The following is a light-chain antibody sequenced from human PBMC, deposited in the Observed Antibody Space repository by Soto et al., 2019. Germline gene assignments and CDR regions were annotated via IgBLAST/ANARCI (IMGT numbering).Light chain of an antibody. Sequence: EIVLTQSPATLSLSPGERATLSCRASQSVSSYLAWYQQKPGQAPRLLIYDASNRATGIPARFSGSGSGTDFTLTISSLEPEDFAVYCCQQRGNGPPHTFGQGTKLEIK. J-gene: IGKJ2*01. V-gene: IGKV3-11*01. CDR1: QSVSSY. CDR3: QQRGNGPPHT. CDR2: DAS.